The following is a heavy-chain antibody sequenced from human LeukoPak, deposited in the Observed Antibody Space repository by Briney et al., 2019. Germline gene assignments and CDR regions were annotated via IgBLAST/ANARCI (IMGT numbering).Heavy chain of an antibody. Sequence: SGGSLRLTCAASGFTFSSYSMNWVRQAPGKGLEWVSSISSSSSYIYYADSVKGRFTISRDNAKNSLYLQMNSLRAEDTAVYYCARVRDNWFDPWGQGTLVTVSS. CDR1: GFTFSSYS. V-gene: IGHV3-21*01. J-gene: IGHJ5*02. CDR2: ISSSSSYI. CDR3: ARVRDNWFDP.